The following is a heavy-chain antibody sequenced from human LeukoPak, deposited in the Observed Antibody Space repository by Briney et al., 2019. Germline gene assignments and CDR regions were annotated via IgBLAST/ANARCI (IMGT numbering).Heavy chain of an antibody. J-gene: IGHJ4*02. D-gene: IGHD4-23*01. CDR3: AKDWTTVVTPKGYYFDS. CDR2: ISTTGGST. V-gene: IGHV3-23*01. CDR1: GFSFNNYA. Sequence: GGSLRLSCAASGFSFNNYAMSWVRQAPGKGLEWVSAISTTGGSTYYADSVRGRFTISRDNSKNTLSLQMDSLRAEDTAVYYCAKDWTTVVTPKGYYFDSWGQGTLVTVSS.